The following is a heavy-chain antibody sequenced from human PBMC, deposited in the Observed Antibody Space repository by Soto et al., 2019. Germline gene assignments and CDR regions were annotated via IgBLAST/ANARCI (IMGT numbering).Heavy chain of an antibody. Sequence: QVRLVQSGAEAKKPGASVQVSCKASGYTFTSYGISWVRQAPGQGLEWMGWISAYNGNTNYAQKLQGRVPMTTDTATSTAYMELRRLRADDAAVYYGARVIPGGDGHRGYDWYWFDPWGQGTLVTVSS. CDR2: ISAYNGNT. D-gene: IGHD5-12*01. J-gene: IGHJ5*02. CDR3: ARVIPGGDGHRGYDWYWFDP. V-gene: IGHV1-18*01. CDR1: GYTFTSYG.